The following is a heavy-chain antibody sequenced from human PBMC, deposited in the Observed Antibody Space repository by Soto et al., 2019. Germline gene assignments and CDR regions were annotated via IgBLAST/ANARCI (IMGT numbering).Heavy chain of an antibody. CDR3: ARYQKGPFDY. V-gene: IGHV4-30-4*01. D-gene: IGHD2-2*01. CDR1: GGSISSGDYY. J-gene: IGHJ4*02. CDR2: IYYTGST. Sequence: PSETLSLTCTVSGGSISSGDYYWSWIRQPPGKGLEWIGYIYYTGSTYYNPSLQSRLTISVDTSKNQFSLKLTSVTAADTAVYFCARYQKGPFDYWGQGTLVTVSS.